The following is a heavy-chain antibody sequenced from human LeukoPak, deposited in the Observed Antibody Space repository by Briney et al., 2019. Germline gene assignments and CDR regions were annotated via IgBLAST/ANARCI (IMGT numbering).Heavy chain of an antibody. CDR1: GGSMTNYY. V-gene: IGHV4-59*01. CDR2: IYFSGST. CDR3: ARGANWLDP. J-gene: IGHJ5*02. Sequence: PSETLSLTCTVSGGSMTNYYWSWIRQPPGKGLEWIAYIYFSGSTNYNPSLKSRVTISVDTSKNQFSLKLSSLTAADTAVYYCARGANWLDPWGQGTLVTVSS.